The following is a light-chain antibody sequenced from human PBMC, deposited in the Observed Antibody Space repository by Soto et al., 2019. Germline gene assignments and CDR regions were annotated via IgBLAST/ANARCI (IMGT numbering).Light chain of an antibody. V-gene: IGKV2-24*01. CDR3: MRATQFPWT. CDR1: ESLAHSDGNTY. Sequence: EIVMTQTPLSSGVTLGQPASIYCRSSESLAHSDGNTYLSWLHQRPGQPPRLLIYKISNRFSGVPDRFNGRGAGTDFTLKVSRVEPEDVGTYYCMRATQFPWTFGQGTKVDIK. J-gene: IGKJ1*01. CDR2: KIS.